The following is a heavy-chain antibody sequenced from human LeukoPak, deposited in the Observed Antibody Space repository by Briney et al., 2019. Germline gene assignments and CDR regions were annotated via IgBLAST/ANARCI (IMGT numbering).Heavy chain of an antibody. Sequence: GSLRLSCAASGFPFSGSVMSWVRQAPGKGLEWVSIISVSDSGTHYADSVKGRFSVSRDTSKNTVYLQMNSLRAEDTAVYYCAKRVAASSGANDYWGQGTLVTVSS. J-gene: IGHJ4*02. CDR2: ISVSDSGT. D-gene: IGHD5-18*01. CDR3: AKRVAASSGANDY. CDR1: GFPFSGSV. V-gene: IGHV3-23*01.